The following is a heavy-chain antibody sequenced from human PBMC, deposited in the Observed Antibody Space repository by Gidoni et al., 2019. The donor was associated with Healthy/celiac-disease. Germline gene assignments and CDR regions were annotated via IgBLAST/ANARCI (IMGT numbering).Heavy chain of an antibody. D-gene: IGHD6-13*01. CDR3: ARVCVGSSCPWYYFDY. V-gene: IGHV4-34*01. Sequence: QVQLQQWGAGLLKPSETLSLTCAVYGGSFSGYYWSWIRQPPGKGLEWIGEINHSGSTNYNPSLKSRVTISVDTSKNQFSLKLSSVTAADTAVYYCARVCVGSSCPWYYFDYWGQGTLVTVSS. CDR1: GGSFSGYY. J-gene: IGHJ4*02. CDR2: INHSGST.